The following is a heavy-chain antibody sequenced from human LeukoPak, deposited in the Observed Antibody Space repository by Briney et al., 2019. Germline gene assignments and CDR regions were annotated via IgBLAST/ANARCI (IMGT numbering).Heavy chain of an antibody. CDR1: GFTFGSYS. CDR3: ARAESGNWYWYFDL. J-gene: IGHJ2*01. V-gene: IGHV3-48*04. D-gene: IGHD1-1*01. CDR2: ISSSSSTI. Sequence: GGSLRLSCAASGFTFGSYSMNWVRQAPGKGLEWVSYISSSSSTIYYADPVKGRFTISRDNAKNSLYLQMNSLRAEDTAVYYCARAESGNWYWYFDLWGRGTLVTVSS.